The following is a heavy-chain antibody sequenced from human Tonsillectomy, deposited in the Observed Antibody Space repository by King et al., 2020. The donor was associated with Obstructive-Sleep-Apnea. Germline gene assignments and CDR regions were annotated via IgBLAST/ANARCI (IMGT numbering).Heavy chain of an antibody. J-gene: IGHJ4*02. V-gene: IGHV4-59*01. Sequence: VQLQESGPGLVKPSETLSLTCTVSGGSISSYYWSWIRQPPGKGLEWIGYIYYSGSTNYNPSLKSRVTISVDTSKNQFSLKLSSVTAADTAVYYCARDAPSAMGLFDYWGQGTLVTVSS. CDR2: IYYSGST. CDR1: GGSISSYY. CDR3: ARDAPSAMGLFDY. D-gene: IGHD5-18*01.